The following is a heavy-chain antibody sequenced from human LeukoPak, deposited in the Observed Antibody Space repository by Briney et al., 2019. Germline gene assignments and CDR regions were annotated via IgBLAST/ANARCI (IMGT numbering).Heavy chain of an antibody. J-gene: IGHJ4*02. D-gene: IGHD3-3*01. V-gene: IGHV1-69*13. CDR1: GGTFSSYA. CDR3: ARVRQNDFWSGYYYDY. CDR2: IFPIFGTA. Sequence: ASVKVSCKASGGTFSSYAISWVREAPGQGLEWMGGIFPIFGTANSAQKFQGSVSITADEFPSTGYMELSSLRSEDTAVYYCARVRQNDFWSGYYYDYWGQGTLVTVSS.